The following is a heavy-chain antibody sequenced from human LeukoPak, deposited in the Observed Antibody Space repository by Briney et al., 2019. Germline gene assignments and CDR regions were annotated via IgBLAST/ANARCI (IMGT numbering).Heavy chain of an antibody. CDR1: GFTVSNS. CDR3: ARRADAYSHPYDY. V-gene: IGHV3-53*01. D-gene: IGHD3-16*01. Sequence: GGSLRLSCTVSGFTVSNSMSWVRQAPGKGLEWVSFIYSDNTHYSDSVKGRFTISRDNSKNTLYLQMNSLRAEDTAVYYCARRADAYSHPYDYWGQGTLVTVSS. J-gene: IGHJ4*02. CDR2: IYSDNT.